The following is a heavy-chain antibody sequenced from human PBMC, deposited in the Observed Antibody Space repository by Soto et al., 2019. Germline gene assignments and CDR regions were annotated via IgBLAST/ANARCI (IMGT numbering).Heavy chain of an antibody. D-gene: IGHD6-19*01. CDR2: IYYSGST. CDR1: GGSISSSSYY. Sequence: PSETLSLTCTVSGGSISSSSYYWGWIRQPPGKGLEWIGSIYYSGSTYYNPSLKSRVTISVDTSKNQFSLKLSSVTAADTAVYYCARQGVAVAGIASYYYYGMDVWGQGTTVTV. V-gene: IGHV4-39*01. J-gene: IGHJ6*02. CDR3: ARQGVAVAGIASYYYYGMDV.